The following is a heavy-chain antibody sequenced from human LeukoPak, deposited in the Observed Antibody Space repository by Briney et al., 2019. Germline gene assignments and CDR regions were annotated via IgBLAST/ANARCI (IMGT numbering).Heavy chain of an antibody. V-gene: IGHV1-69*04. J-gene: IGHJ4*02. CDR2: IIPIFGIA. CDR3: ARASHIAVAGLFDY. D-gene: IGHD6-19*01. CDR1: GGTFISFA. Sequence: GASVTVSCKASGGTFISFAISWVRQAPGQGLEWMGRIIPIFGIANYEQKFQDRVTMTTDTSTSTAYMELRSLRSDDTAVYYCARASHIAVAGLFDYWGQGTLVTVSS.